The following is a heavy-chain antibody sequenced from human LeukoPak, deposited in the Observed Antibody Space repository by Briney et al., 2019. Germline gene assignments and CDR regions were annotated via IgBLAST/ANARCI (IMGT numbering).Heavy chain of an antibody. CDR2: ISAYNGNT. J-gene: IGHJ4*02. CDR1: GYSFTSYG. CDR3: ARVLGGYDLQN. D-gene: IGHD5-12*01. V-gene: IGHV1-18*01. Sequence: PGESLKISCKGSGYSFTSYGISWVRQAPGQGLEWMGWISAYNGNTNYAQKLQGRVTMTTDTSTSTAYMELRSLRSDDTAVYYCARVLGGYDLQNWGQGTLVTVSS.